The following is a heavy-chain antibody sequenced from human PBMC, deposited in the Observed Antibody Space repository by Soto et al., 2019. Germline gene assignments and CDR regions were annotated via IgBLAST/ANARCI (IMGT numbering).Heavy chain of an antibody. CDR3: ARDLWSGAVARTLGWYFDL. CDR2: ISYDGSNK. J-gene: IGHJ2*01. D-gene: IGHD6-19*01. CDR1: GFTFSSYA. V-gene: IGHV3-30-3*01. Sequence: QVQLVESGGGVVQPGRSLRLSCAASGFTFSSYAMHWVRQAPGKGLEWVAVISYDGSNKYYADSAKGRFTISRDNSKNTLYLQMNSLRAEDTAVYYCARDLWSGAVARTLGWYFDLWGRGTLVTVSS.